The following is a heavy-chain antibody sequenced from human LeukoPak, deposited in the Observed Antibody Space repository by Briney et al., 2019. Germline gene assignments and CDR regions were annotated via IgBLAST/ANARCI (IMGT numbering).Heavy chain of an antibody. V-gene: IGHV4-4*07. CDR2: IYTSGST. D-gene: IGHD2-15*01. CDR1: GGSISSYY. CDR3: ARVVSDAWQQLLIRNYYYYMDV. J-gene: IGHJ6*03. Sequence: SESLSLTCTVSGGSISSYYWSWIRQPAGKGLEWIGRIYTSGSTNYNPSLKSRVTMSVDTSKNQFSLKLSSVTAADAAVYYCARVVSDAWQQLLIRNYYYYMDVWGKGTTVTVSS.